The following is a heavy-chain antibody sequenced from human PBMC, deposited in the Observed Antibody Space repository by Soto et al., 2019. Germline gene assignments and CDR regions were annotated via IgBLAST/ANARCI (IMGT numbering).Heavy chain of an antibody. CDR2: INAGNGNT. V-gene: IGHV1-3*01. D-gene: IGHD3-22*01. CDR1: GYTFTSYA. J-gene: IGHJ4*02. CDR3: AKDYYDSSGYCPPAQLFDY. Sequence: GASVKVSCKASGYTFTSYAMHWVRQAPGQRLEWMGWINAGNGNTKYSQKFQGRVTITRDTSASTAYMELSSLRSEDTAVYYCAKDYYDSSGYCPPAQLFDYWGQGPLVTVSS.